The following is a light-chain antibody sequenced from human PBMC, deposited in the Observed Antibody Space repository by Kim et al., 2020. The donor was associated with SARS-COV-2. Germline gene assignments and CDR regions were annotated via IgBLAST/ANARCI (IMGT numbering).Light chain of an antibody. CDR3: NSRDSSTYHVV. CDR1: SLSTYN. V-gene: IGLV3-19*01. J-gene: IGLJ2*01. Sequence: ALEQTIRITCQGDSLSTYNTSAYQQKPGQAPVLVIYGKDNRPSGIPYRFSGYNSGNTASLTTTGAQAEDEADEYCNSRDSSTYHVVFGGGTQLTVL. CDR2: GKD.